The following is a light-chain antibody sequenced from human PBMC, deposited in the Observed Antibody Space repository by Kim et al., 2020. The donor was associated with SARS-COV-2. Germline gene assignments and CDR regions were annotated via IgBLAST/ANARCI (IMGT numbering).Light chain of an antibody. Sequence: EIVLTQSPATLSVSPGERVTLSCRASQSVSRNLSWYQHKPGQAPRLLIFGTSTRATGIPPRFCGSGSETEFTLNISSLQSEDFAVYYCQQYNTWPPGTFGQGTKLEI. CDR1: QSVSRN. CDR3: QQYNTWPPGT. CDR2: GTS. J-gene: IGKJ2*01. V-gene: IGKV3-15*01.